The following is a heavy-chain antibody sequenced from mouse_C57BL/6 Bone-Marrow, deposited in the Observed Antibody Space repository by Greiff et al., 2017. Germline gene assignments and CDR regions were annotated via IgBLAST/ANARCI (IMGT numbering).Heavy chain of an antibody. CDR2: ISGGGGNT. J-gene: IGHJ2*01. Sequence: EVQLQESGGGLVKPGGSLKLSCAASGFTFSSYTMSWVRQPPEKRLEWVATISGGGGNTYYPDSVQGRFTISRDNAKNTLYLQMSSLSSEYTALYYCARQVLLLQRYFDYWGQGTTLTVSS. CDR1: GFTFSSYT. V-gene: IGHV5-9*01. D-gene: IGHD1-1*01. CDR3: ARQVLLLQRYFDY.